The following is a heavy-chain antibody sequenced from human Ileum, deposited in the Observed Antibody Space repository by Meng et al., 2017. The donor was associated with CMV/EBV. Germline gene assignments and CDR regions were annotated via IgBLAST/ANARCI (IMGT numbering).Heavy chain of an antibody. Sequence: ASVKVSCKASEYTFVSYFMHWVRQAPGQGLEWMGIINPSGSSTEYAQQFQGRITMTRDTSTRTVYMELSSLRSEDTAVYYCAREKYDSRGIYPLTTRYHGMDVWGQGTTVTVSS. D-gene: IGHD3-22*01. V-gene: IGHV1-46*01. J-gene: IGHJ6*02. CDR3: AREKYDSRGIYPLTTRYHGMDV. CDR1: EYTFVSYF. CDR2: INPSGSST.